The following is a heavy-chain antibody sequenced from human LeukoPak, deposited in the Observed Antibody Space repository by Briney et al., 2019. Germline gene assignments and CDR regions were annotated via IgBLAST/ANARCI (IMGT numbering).Heavy chain of an antibody. J-gene: IGHJ4*02. CDR1: GGTFSSYA. V-gene: IGHV1-69*13. Sequence: GASVKVSCKASGGTFSSYAISWVRQAPGQGLEWMGGIIPIFGTANYAQKFQGRVTITADESTSTAYMELSSLRSEDTAVYYCARNGGGYYYGEFFDYWGQGTLVTVSS. D-gene: IGHD3-22*01. CDR3: ARNGGGYYYGEFFDY. CDR2: IIPIFGTA.